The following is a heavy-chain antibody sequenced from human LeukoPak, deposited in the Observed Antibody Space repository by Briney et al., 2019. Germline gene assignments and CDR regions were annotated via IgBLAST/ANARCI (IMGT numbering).Heavy chain of an antibody. CDR1: GFSFSNFW. D-gene: IGHD4-17*01. V-gene: IGHV3-74*01. Sequence: GGSLRLSCAASGFSFSNFWMTWVRQAPGKGLVWVSRINSDGSSTNYADSLKGRFTISRDNAKNTLYLQMNSLRAEDTAVYYCTFSSYGDHVGVDAFDIWGQGTMVTVSS. CDR2: INSDGSST. J-gene: IGHJ3*02. CDR3: TFSSYGDHVGVDAFDI.